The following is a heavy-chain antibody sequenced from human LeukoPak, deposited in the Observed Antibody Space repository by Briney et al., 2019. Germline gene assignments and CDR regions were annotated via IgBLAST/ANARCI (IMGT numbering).Heavy chain of an antibody. D-gene: IGHD5-18*01. CDR3: ARGTGEGYSYGRYYFDY. CDR2: INPNSGGT. J-gene: IGHJ4*02. V-gene: IGHV1-2*02. CDR1: GYTFTNYY. Sequence: ASVKVSCKASGYTFTNYYMHWVRQAPGQGLEWMGWINPNSGGTNYAQKFQGRVTMTRDTSISTAYVELSRLRFDDTAVYYCARGTGEGYSYGRYYFDYWGQGTLVTVSS.